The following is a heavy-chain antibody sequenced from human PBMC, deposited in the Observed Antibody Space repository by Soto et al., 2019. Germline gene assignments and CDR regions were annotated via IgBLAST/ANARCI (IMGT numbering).Heavy chain of an antibody. Sequence: GGSLRLSCSASGFTFSSYAMSWVRQAPGKGLEWVSAISGSGGSTYYADSVKGRFTISRDNSKNTLYLQMNSLRAEDTAVYYCAKDDRYCSSTSCPPAYFDYWGQGTLVTVSS. CDR2: ISGSGGST. D-gene: IGHD2-2*01. J-gene: IGHJ4*02. CDR1: GFTFSSYA. CDR3: AKDDRYCSSTSCPPAYFDY. V-gene: IGHV3-23*01.